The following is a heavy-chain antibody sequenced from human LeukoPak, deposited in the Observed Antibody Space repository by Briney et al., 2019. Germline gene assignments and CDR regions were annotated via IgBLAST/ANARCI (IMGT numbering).Heavy chain of an antibody. D-gene: IGHD1-26*01. Sequence: GGSLRLSCAASGFTFSGSAMHWVRQASGKGLEWVGRIRSKANSYATAYAASVKGRFTISRDDSKNTAYLQMNSLKTEDTAVYYCTASIVGPTLAFDIWGQGTMVTVSS. CDR3: TASIVGPTLAFDI. CDR2: IRSKANSYAT. CDR1: GFTFSGSA. J-gene: IGHJ3*02. V-gene: IGHV3-73*01.